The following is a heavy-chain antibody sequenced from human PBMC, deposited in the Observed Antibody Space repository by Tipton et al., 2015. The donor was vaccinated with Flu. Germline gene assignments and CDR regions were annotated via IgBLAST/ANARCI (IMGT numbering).Heavy chain of an antibody. V-gene: IGHV4-59*01. CDR1: GGSINNYY. J-gene: IGHJ4*02. Sequence: GLVKPSETLSLMCTVSGGSINNYYWNWIRQPPGKGLEWIGHVYYNGSTTYNPSLKSRVTISVDTSKNQFFLRLTSVTAADTAVYYCARLTYYYGSGTSDCWGQGTLVTVSA. CDR3: ARLTYYYGSGTSDC. CDR2: VYYNGST. D-gene: IGHD3-10*01.